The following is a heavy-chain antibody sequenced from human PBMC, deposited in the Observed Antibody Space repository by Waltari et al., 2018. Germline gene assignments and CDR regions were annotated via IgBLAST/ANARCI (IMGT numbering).Heavy chain of an antibody. V-gene: IGHV3-23*04. CDR1: GFTFSNYG. D-gene: IGHD1-26*01. CDR3: AKSTGSYYEVFDY. J-gene: IGHJ4*02. CDR2: ISGSGGTT. Sequence: EVRLVESGGGLVQPGGSLTLSCAASGFTFSNYGMSWVRQAPGKWLDCVSTISGSGGTTFYADSVKGRFTMSKDNSKNTLFLQMNSLRFDDTAEYYCAKSTGSYYEVFDYWGRGTLVTVSS.